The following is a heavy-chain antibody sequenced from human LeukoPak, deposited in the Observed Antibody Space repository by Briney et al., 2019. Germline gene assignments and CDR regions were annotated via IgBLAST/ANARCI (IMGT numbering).Heavy chain of an antibody. J-gene: IGHJ6*02. CDR3: AKDGGSSLYYYGMDV. D-gene: IGHD6-13*01. Sequence: GGSLRLSCAASGFTFSSYWMSWVRQAPGQGLEGVANIKQDGSEKYYVDSVKGRFTISRDNAKNSLYLQVNSLRAEDTALYYCAKDGGSSLYYYGMDVWGQGTTVTVSS. CDR1: GFTFSSYW. V-gene: IGHV3-7*03. CDR2: IKQDGSEK.